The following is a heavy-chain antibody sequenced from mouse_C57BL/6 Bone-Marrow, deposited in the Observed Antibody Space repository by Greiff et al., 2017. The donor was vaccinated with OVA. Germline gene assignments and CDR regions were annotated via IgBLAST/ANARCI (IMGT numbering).Heavy chain of an antibody. CDR2: IDPNSGGT. D-gene: IGHD2-3*01. V-gene: IGHV1-72*01. CDR1: GYTFTRYW. J-gene: IGHJ3*01. Sequence: VQLQQPGAELVKPGASVKLSCKASGYTFTRYWMHWVKQRPGRGLEWIGRIDPNSGGTKYNEKFKSKAPLTVDKPSSTADMQLSSLTSEDSAVYYCARSRRWLLRAWFAYWGQGTLVTVSA. CDR3: ARSRRWLLRAWFAY.